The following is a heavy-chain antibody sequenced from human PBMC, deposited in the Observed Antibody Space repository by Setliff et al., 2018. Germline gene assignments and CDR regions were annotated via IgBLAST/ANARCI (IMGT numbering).Heavy chain of an antibody. J-gene: IGHJ4*02. CDR1: GASISSGTYY. Sequence: SETLSLTCTVSGASISSGTYYWAWIRQPPGEGLEWIGRIHYRGTTYSNASLASRLTISVDTAKNQFSLKLTSVTAADTAVYYCARTGTYRYFDYWGQGTQVTVSS. V-gene: IGHV4-39*01. D-gene: IGHD1-1*01. CDR3: ARTGTYRYFDY. CDR2: IHYRGTT.